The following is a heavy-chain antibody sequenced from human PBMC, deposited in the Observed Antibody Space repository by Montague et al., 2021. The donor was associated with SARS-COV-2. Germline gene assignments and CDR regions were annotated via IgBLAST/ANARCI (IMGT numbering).Heavy chain of an antibody. CDR2: IYYSGST. Sequence: TLSLTCIVSGGSISSGGYYWSWIRQHPGKGLEWIGYIYYSGSTYYNPSLKSRLSISLDTSKNHFSLRLSSVTAADTAVYYCARHRRYDVVTYYPDFWGQGILVTVSP. D-gene: IGHD3-9*01. CDR1: GGSISSGGYY. V-gene: IGHV4-31*03. J-gene: IGHJ4*02. CDR3: ARHRRYDVVTYYPDF.